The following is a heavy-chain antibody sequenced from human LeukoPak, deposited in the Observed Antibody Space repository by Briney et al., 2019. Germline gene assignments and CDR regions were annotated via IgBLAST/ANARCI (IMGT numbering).Heavy chain of an antibody. J-gene: IGHJ5*02. V-gene: IGHV4-4*07. CDR3: ARESDRWFGPKFGP. CDR1: GGSFSGYY. D-gene: IGHD3-10*01. CDR2: IYTSGST. Sequence: SETLSLTCAVYGGSFSGYYWSWIRQPAGKGLEWIGRIYTSGSTNYNPSLKSRVTMSVDTSKNQFSLKLSSVTAADTAVYYCARESDRWFGPKFGPWGQGTLVTVSS.